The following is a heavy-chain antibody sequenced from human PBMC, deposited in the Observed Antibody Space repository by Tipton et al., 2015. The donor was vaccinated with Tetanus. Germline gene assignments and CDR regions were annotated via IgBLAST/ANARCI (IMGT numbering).Heavy chain of an antibody. CDR1: GGSFSGSY. D-gene: IGHD3-10*01. Sequence: GLVKPSETLSLTCAVYGGSFSGSYWSWVRQPPGKGLEWIGEVHPRGGTNYNPSLKSRVTISLDTSKTHFYLNLSPVTAADTAVYYCARHLYGYWFDPWGQGALVTVSS. CDR3: ARHLYGYWFDP. V-gene: IGHV4-34*01. J-gene: IGHJ5*02. CDR2: VHPRGGT.